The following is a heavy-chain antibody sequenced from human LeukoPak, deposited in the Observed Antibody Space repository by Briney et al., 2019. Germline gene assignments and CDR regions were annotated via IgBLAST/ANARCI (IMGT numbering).Heavy chain of an antibody. V-gene: IGHV3-7*01. D-gene: IGHD3-10*01. J-gene: IGHJ3*02. CDR1: GFTFSSYR. Sequence: QSGGSLRLSCAASGFTFSSYRMSWVRQAPGKGLEWVANINQDGSAKYYVDSVKGRFTISKDNAKKSLYLLMNSLRAEDTAVYYCARGDYYDSGTSFIDAFDIWGQGTKVTVSS. CDR2: INQDGSAK. CDR3: ARGDYYDSGTSFIDAFDI.